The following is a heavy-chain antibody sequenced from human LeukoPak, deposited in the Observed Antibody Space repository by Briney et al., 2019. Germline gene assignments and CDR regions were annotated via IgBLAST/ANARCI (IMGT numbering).Heavy chain of an antibody. CDR1: GFTFGDYA. CDR3: ARDQEGHGDYDSSGYYYYYYYYMDV. CDR2: IRSKAYGGTT. V-gene: IGHV3-49*03. J-gene: IGHJ6*03. D-gene: IGHD3-22*01. Sequence: GGSLRLSCTASGFTFGDYAMSWFRQAPGKGLEWVGFIRSKAYGGTTEYAASVKGRFTISRDDSKSIAYLQMNSLKTEDTAVYYCARDQEGHGDYDSSGYYYYYYYYMDVWGKGTTVTVSS.